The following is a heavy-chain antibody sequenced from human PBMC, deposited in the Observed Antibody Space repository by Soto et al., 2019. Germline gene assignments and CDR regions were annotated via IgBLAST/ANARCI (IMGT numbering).Heavy chain of an antibody. Sequence: SETLSLTCAVYGGSFSGYYWSWIRQPPGKGLEWIGEINHSGSTNYNPSLKSRVTISVDTSKNQFSLKLSSVTAADTAVYYCARGPNRRVVPANNYYYYYMDVWGKGTTVTVSS. CDR1: GGSFSGYY. CDR3: ARGPNRRVVPANNYYYYYMDV. D-gene: IGHD2-2*01. V-gene: IGHV4-34*01. CDR2: INHSGST. J-gene: IGHJ6*03.